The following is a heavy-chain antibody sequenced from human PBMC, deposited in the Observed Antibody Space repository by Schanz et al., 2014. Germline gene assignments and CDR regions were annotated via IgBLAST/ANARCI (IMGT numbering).Heavy chain of an antibody. CDR1: GFTLSNYA. CDR3: AKSLESCPGGRCSRGYFDY. Sequence: EMQLLESGGGLAQPGGSLRLSCAASGFTLSNYAMSWVRQAPGKGLEWVSYISGSSRTIYYADSMKGRFTVSRDNAENALYLQMSSLRAEDTAVYYCAKSLESCPGGRCSRGYFDYWGQGTLVTVSS. V-gene: IGHV3-48*01. J-gene: IGHJ4*02. CDR2: ISGSSRTI. D-gene: IGHD2-8*02.